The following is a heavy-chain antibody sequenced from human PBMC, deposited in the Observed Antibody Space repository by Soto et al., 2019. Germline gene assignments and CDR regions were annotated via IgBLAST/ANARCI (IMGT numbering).Heavy chain of an antibody. CDR2: IYHSGST. CDR1: GYSISSGYY. D-gene: IGHD3-10*01. J-gene: IGHJ6*02. Sequence: NPSETLSLTCAVSGYSISSGYYWGWIRQPPGKGLEWIGSIYHSGSTYYNPSLKSRVTISVDTSKNQFSLKLSSVTAADTAVYYCARQRGYYYYGMDVWGQGTTVTVSS. V-gene: IGHV4-38-2*01. CDR3: ARQRGYYYYGMDV.